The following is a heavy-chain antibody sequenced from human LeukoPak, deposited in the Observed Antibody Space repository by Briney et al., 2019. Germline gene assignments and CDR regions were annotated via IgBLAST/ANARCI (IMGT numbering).Heavy chain of an antibody. V-gene: IGHV1-2*06. CDR3: AREYYDSGEFDS. CDR2: INPNSGDT. J-gene: IGHJ4*02. CDR1: GNTYTGYY. D-gene: IGHD3-22*01. Sequence: ASVKVSCKTSGNTYTGYYIHWVRQAPGQGLEWVGRINPNSGDTKYAPKFQGRVTMTRDTSISTIYMELSSLRSDDTAVYYCAREYYDSGEFDSWGQGTLVTVSS.